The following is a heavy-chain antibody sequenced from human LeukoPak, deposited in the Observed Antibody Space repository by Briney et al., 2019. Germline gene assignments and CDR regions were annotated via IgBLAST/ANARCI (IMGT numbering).Heavy chain of an antibody. CDR2: INPNSGGT. J-gene: IGHJ4*02. V-gene: IGHV1-2*02. CDR3: AGGDYYDSSGYPLDY. Sequence: ASVEVSCKASGYTFTGYYMHWVRQAPGQGLEWMGWINPNSGGTNYAQKFQGRVTMTRDTSISTAYMELSRLRSDDTAVYYCAGGDYYDSSGYPLDYWGQGTLVTVSS. D-gene: IGHD3-22*01. CDR1: GYTFTGYY.